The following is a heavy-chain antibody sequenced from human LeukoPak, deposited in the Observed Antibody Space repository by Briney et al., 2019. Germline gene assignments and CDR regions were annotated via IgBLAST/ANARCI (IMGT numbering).Heavy chain of an antibody. CDR2: IESKTHGGTT. J-gene: IGHJ4*02. CDR1: GFSFKNVW. D-gene: IGHD3-9*01. Sequence: GGSLRLSCAASGFSFKNVWMSWVRQAPGKGLEWVGRIESKTHGGTTDYAAAVKGRFTISRDDSKSTLYLQMNSLKTEDTALYYCTTWNYDILTGYSIWGQGTLVTVSS. V-gene: IGHV3-15*04. CDR3: TTWNYDILTGYSI.